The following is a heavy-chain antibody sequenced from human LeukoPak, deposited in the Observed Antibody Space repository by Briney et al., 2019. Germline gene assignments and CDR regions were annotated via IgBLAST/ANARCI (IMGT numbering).Heavy chain of an antibody. D-gene: IGHD3-10*01. CDR1: GGSISSYY. CDR2: IYYSGST. CDR3: ARASITMVRGVPGWFDP. J-gene: IGHJ5*02. V-gene: IGHV4-59*08. Sequence: SETLSLTCTVSGGSISSYYWSWFRQPPGKGLEWIGYIYYSGSTNYNPSLKSRVTISVDTSKNQFSLKLSSVTAADTAVYYCARASITMVRGVPGWFDPWGQGTLVTVSS.